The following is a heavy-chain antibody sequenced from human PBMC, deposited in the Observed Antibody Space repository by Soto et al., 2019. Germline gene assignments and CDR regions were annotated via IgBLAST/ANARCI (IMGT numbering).Heavy chain of an antibody. CDR1: GFAFSSYG. D-gene: IGHD2-8*02. Sequence: PGGSLRLSCAASGFAFSSYGMHWVRQAPGKGLEWVAAIWYDGSNKYYADSVKGRFTISRDNPRNTLYLQMNSLRAEDTAVYYCTREKLVDYYFDYWGQGTLVTVSS. CDR2: IWYDGSNK. V-gene: IGHV3-33*01. CDR3: TREKLVDYYFDY. J-gene: IGHJ4*02.